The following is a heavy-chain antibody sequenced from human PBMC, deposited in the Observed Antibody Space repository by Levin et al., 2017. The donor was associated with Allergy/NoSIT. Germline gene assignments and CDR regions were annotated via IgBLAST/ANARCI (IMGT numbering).Heavy chain of an antibody. D-gene: IGHD3-16*02. CDR1: GFTFGDYS. V-gene: IGHV3-49*03. Sequence: SCIVSGFTFGDYSLSWFRQAPGKGLEWVGFIREKSSGGTTKYAASVRGRFAMSRDDSKNIAYLQMDSLKTDDTAVYFCARGSYQFDFWGQGILVTVSS. CDR2: IREKSSGGTT. J-gene: IGHJ4*02. CDR3: ARGSYQFDF.